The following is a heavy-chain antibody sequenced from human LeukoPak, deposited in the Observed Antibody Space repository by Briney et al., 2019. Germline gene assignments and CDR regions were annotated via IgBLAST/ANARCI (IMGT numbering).Heavy chain of an antibody. CDR1: EFTFSRYW. CDR3: AKATWIQLWSYGMDV. D-gene: IGHD5-18*01. CDR2: ISYDGSNK. Sequence: GGSLRLSCTASEFTFSRYWVNWVRQAPGKGLEWVAVISYDGSNKYYADSVKGRFTISRDNSKNTLYLQMNSLRAEDTAVYYCAKATWIQLWSYGMDVWGQGTTVTVS. J-gene: IGHJ6*02. V-gene: IGHV3-30*18.